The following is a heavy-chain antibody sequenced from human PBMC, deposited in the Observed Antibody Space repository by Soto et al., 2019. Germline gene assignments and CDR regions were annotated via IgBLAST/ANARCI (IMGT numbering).Heavy chain of an antibody. D-gene: IGHD3-3*01. V-gene: IGHV3-33*01. Sequence: QVQLVESGGGVVQPGRSLRLSCAASGFTFSSYGMHWVRQAPGKGLEWVAVIWYDGSNKYYADSVKGRFTISRDNSKNTLYLQMNSLRAEDTAVYYCAREGPYYDFWSGDEFDPWGQGTLVTVSS. CDR2: IWYDGSNK. CDR3: AREGPYYDFWSGDEFDP. CDR1: GFTFSSYG. J-gene: IGHJ5*02.